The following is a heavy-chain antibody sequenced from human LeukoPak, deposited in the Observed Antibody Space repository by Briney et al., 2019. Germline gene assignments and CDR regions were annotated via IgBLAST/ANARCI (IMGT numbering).Heavy chain of an antibody. V-gene: IGHV3-30*18. CDR1: GFTFSSYG. CDR2: ISYDGSNK. D-gene: IGHD2-15*01. CDR3: AKDVSATLDS. Sequence: GGSLRLSCAASGFTFSSYGMHWVRQAPGKGLEWVAVISYDGSNKYYADSVKGRFTISRDNSKNTLYLQMNSLRAEDTAVYYCAKDVSATLDSWGQGTLVTVSS. J-gene: IGHJ4*02.